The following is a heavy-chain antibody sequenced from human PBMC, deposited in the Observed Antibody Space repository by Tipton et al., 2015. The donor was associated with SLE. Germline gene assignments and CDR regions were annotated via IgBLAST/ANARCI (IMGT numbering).Heavy chain of an antibody. Sequence: GLVKPSETLSLTCAVSGYSISSGYYWDWIRQSPGKGLEWIGSINYSGTTYYNPSLKSRVTISVDTSKNQFSLNLTSVTAADTAVYYCARLRISGVLTGSYEYGMDVWGQGTAVTASS. J-gene: IGHJ6*02. CDR2: INYSGTT. D-gene: IGHD3-3*01. CDR3: ARLRISGVLTGSYEYGMDV. V-gene: IGHV4-38-2*01. CDR1: GYSISSGYY.